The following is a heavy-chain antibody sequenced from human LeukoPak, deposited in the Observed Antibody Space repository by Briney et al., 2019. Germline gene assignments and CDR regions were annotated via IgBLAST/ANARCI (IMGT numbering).Heavy chain of an antibody. CDR2: ISSSSDYI. Sequence: GGSLRLSCAASGFAFSTYSMNWVRQAPGKGLEWVSSISSSSDYIYYADSVKGRFTISRDNAKNSLYLQMNSLRAEDTAVYYCARPPYCSGGSCYDYWGQGTLVTVSS. CDR1: GFAFSTYS. CDR3: ARPPYCSGGSCYDY. J-gene: IGHJ4*02. D-gene: IGHD2-15*01. V-gene: IGHV3-21*04.